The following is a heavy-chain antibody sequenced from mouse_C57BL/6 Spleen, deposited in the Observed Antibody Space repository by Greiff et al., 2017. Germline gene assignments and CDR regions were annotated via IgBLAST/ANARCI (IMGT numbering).Heavy chain of an antibody. V-gene: IGHV10-3*01. CDR3: VRGDYGALGY. D-gene: IGHD1-1*01. J-gene: IGHJ2*01. CDR1: GFTFNTYA. CDR2: IRSKSSNYAT. Sequence: EVQLVESGGGLVQPKGSLKLSCAASGFTFNTYAMHWVRQAPGKGLEWVVRIRSKSSNYATYYADSVKDRFTISRDDSQSMLYLQMNNLKTEDTAMYYCVRGDYGALGYWGQGTTLTVSS.